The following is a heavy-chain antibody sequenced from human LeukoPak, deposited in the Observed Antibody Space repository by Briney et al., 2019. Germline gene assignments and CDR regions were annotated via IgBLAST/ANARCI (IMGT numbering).Heavy chain of an antibody. J-gene: IGHJ6*02. D-gene: IGHD3-16*01. CDR1: GGSISSSNW. CDR3: ARVEGAPDYGMDV. V-gene: IGHV4-4*03. CDR2: ISHSGST. Sequence: PETLSLTCAVSGGSISSSNWWSWVRQPPGKGLEGIGEISHSGSTNYNPSLKSCVTISVDKSKNQFCLKLSSVTAADTAVYYCARVEGAPDYGMDVWGQGTTDPVSS.